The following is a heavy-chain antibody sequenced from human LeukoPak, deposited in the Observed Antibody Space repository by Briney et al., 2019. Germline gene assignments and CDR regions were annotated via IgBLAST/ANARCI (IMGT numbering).Heavy chain of an antibody. CDR3: ARSPSPVIVVVRFNWFDP. J-gene: IGHJ5*02. Sequence: ASVKVSCKASGGTFSSYAISWVRQAPGQGLEWMGGIIPIFGTANYAQKFQGRVTITADESTSTAYMELSSLRSEDTAVYYCARSPSPVIVVVRFNWFDPWDQGTLVTVSS. CDR2: IIPIFGTA. D-gene: IGHD3-22*01. CDR1: GGTFSSYA. V-gene: IGHV1-69*13.